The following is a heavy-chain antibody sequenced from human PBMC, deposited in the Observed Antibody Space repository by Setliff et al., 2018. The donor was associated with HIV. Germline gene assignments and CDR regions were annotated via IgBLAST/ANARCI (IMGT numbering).Heavy chain of an antibody. J-gene: IGHJ6*03. CDR1: GGSISSGSYY. D-gene: IGHD5-12*01. CDR3: ARGVIETDYDYVDIYYYNYMDV. Sequence: SETLSLTCTVSGGSISSGSYYWSWIRQPAGKGLEWIGHIYSSGSTNYNPSLKSRVTISVDTSKNQFSLRLTSVTAADTAVYFCARGVIETDYDYVDIYYYNYMDVWGKGTTVTVSS. CDR2: IYSSGST. V-gene: IGHV4-61*09.